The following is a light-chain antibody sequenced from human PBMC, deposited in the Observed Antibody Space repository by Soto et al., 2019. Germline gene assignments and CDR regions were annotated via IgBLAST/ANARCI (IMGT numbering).Light chain of an antibody. J-gene: IGKJ1*01. V-gene: IGKV1-5*03. Sequence: DIQMTQSPSTLSASVGDRVTITCRASQNINVWLAWYQQKPGKAPKLLIYKASSLESGVPSRFSGSGSGTEFTLTISSLQPDDFATYYCQQYNPYSTFGRGTKVEIK. CDR2: KAS. CDR1: QNINVW. CDR3: QQYNPYST.